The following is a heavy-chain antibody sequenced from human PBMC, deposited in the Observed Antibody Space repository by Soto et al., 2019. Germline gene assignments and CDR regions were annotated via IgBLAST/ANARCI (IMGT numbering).Heavy chain of an antibody. J-gene: IGHJ6*02. CDR1: GYTFTSYG. D-gene: IGHD2-8*01. CDR3: ARGGKYCTNGVCSFHGMDV. Sequence: QVQLVQSGAEVKKPGASVKVSCKASGYTFTSYGISWVRQAPGQGLEWMGWISAYNGNTNYAQKFQGRVTMTTDTSTSTDYMELRSLRSDDTAVYYCARGGKYCTNGVCSFHGMDVWGQGTTVTVSS. V-gene: IGHV1-18*01. CDR2: ISAYNGNT.